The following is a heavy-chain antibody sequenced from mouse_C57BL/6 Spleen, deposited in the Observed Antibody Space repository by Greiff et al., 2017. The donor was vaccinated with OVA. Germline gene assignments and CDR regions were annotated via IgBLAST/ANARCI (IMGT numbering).Heavy chain of an antibody. Sequence: QSGPGLVKPSQSLSLTCSVTGYSITSGYFWNWIRQFPGNQLEWMGFISYAGSNNSNPSLKNRISIPRATSKTQFFLKLNSVTTEDTATYYCASTSSIYYGNDVGFADWGQGTLVTVAA. CDR3: ASTSSIYYGNDVGFAD. V-gene: IGHV3-6*01. J-gene: IGHJ3*01. CDR1: GYSITSGYF. D-gene: IGHD2-2*01. CDR2: ISYAGSN.